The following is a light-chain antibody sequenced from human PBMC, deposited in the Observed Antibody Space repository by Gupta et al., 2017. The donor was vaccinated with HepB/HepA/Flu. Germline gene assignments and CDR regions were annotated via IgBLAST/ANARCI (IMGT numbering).Light chain of an antibody. CDR1: SSNIGAGYD. Sequence: QSVLTQPPSVPGAPGQRVTISCPGSSSNIGAGYDVPWYQQLPGTAPKLLIYGNSNRPSGVPDRFSGSKSGTSASLAITGLQAEDEADYYCQSYDSSLSGSGVFGTGTKVTVL. V-gene: IGLV1-40*01. CDR3: QSYDSSLSGSGV. CDR2: GNS. J-gene: IGLJ1*01.